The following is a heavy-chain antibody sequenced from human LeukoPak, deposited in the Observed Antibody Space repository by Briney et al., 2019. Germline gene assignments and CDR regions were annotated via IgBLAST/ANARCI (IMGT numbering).Heavy chain of an antibody. Sequence: PSETLSLTCAVSGGSILTTNWWSWVRQPPGKGLEWIGEVHLSGASNYNPSLKSRVNMSIDKSKNQLSLELTSVTAADTAVYYCARTYNYDTSGYYGYNWFDPWGQGTLVTVSS. CDR2: VHLSGAS. CDR1: GGSILTTNW. D-gene: IGHD3-22*01. CDR3: ARTYNYDTSGYYGYNWFDP. V-gene: IGHV4-4*02. J-gene: IGHJ5*02.